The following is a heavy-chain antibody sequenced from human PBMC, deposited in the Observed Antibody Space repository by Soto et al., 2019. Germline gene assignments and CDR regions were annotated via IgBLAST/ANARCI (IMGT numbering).Heavy chain of an antibody. CDR3: TTTQLWYYHDGGVYRKTVSKDL. Sequence: QPGGSLRLSCRASGFPFSNYSMNWVRQAPGKGLEWVAYISGGSTSIHYADAVRGRFTISRDNADNSLYLQMNSLKTEDTALYYCTTTQLWYYHDGGVYRKTVSKDLWGQGTLVTVSS. V-gene: IGHV3-48*01. CDR1: GFPFSNYS. J-gene: IGHJ5*02. CDR2: ISGGSTSI. D-gene: IGHD3-22*01.